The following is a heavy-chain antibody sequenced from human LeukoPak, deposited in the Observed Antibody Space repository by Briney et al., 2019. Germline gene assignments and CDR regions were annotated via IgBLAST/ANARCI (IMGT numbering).Heavy chain of an antibody. J-gene: IGHJ3*02. Sequence: PSETLSLTCTVSGGSISGDHWNWIRQPPGKGLEWIGYIYYSGSTNYNPSLKSRVTISIDTSKNQFSLKLTSVTAADTAVYYCARRNDFGIWGQGTMVIVSS. CDR1: GGSISGDH. CDR3: ARRNDFGI. CDR2: IYYSGST. V-gene: IGHV4-59*08.